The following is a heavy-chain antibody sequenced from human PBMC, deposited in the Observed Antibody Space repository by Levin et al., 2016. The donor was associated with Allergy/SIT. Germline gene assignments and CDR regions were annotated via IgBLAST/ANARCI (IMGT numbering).Heavy chain of an antibody. CDR1: GFTFSSYG. D-gene: IGHD6-13*01. J-gene: IGHJ4*02. CDR3: ARGDSSSWSLGFDY. V-gene: IGHV3-33*01. Sequence: GGSLRLSCAASGFTFSSYGMHWVRQAPGKGLEWVAVIWYDGSNKYYADSVKGRFTISRDNSKNTLYLQMNSLRAEDTAVYYCARGDSSSWSLGFDYWGQGTLVTVSS. CDR2: IWYDGSNK.